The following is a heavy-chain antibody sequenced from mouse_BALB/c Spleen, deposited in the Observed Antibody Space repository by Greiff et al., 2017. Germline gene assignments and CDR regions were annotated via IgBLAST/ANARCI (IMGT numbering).Heavy chain of an antibody. V-gene: IGHV1S81*02. CDR3: ARYYGSSPYYFDY. D-gene: IGHD1-1*01. CDR1: GYTFTSYW. Sequence: QVQLKQPGAELVKPGASVKLSCKASGYTFTSYWMHWVKQRPGQGLEWIGEINPSNGRTNYNEKFKSKATLTVDKSSSTAYMQLSSLTSEDSAVYYCARYYGSSPYYFDYWGQGTTLTVSS. J-gene: IGHJ2*01. CDR2: INPSNGRT.